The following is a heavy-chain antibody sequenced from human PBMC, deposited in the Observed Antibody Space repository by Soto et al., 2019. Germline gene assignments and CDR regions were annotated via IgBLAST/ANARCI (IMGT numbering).Heavy chain of an antibody. CDR2: INHSGRN. CDR1: GDSFSGYS. V-gene: IGHV4-34*01. Sequence: QVQLQQWGAGLLKPSETLSLTCAVYGDSFSGYSWSWIRQSPGKGLGWIGDINHSGRNNFNPSLQSRVTMSVDTSKNQFSLSLSSVTAADTAMYYCARGATRIQLWPFDFWGQGTLVTVSS. J-gene: IGHJ4*02. CDR3: ARGATRIQLWPFDF. D-gene: IGHD2-21*01.